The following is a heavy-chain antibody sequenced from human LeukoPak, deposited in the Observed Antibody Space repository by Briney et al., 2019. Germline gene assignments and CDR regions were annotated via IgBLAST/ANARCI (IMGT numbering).Heavy chain of an antibody. V-gene: IGHV3-21*01. D-gene: IGHD2-15*01. CDR3: TVWGYCSGGSCYSSY. CDR1: GFTFSSYS. Sequence: GGSLRLSCAASGFTFSSYSMNWVRQAPGKGLEWVSSISSSSSYIYYADSVKGRFTISRDNAKNSLNLQMNSLRAEDTAVYYCTVWGYCSGGSCYSSYWGQGTLVTVSS. CDR2: ISSSSSYI. J-gene: IGHJ4*02.